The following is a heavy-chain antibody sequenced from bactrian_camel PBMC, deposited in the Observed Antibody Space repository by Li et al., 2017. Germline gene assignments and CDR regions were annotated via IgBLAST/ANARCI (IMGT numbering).Heavy chain of an antibody. CDR3: AAGLRVGYLGPRLESYDYNY. CDR2: ISEDGST. J-gene: IGHJ4*01. D-gene: IGHD5*01. Sequence: VQLVESGGGSVQVGETLRLSCTASGFTFDDSDMGWYRQAPGKGNECELVASISEDGSTDYTDSVKGRFTISLDHAKNTVYLQMNSLKPEDTAMYYCAAGLRVGYLGPRLESYDYNYWGQGTQVTVS. V-gene: IGHV3S63*01. CDR1: GFTFDDSD.